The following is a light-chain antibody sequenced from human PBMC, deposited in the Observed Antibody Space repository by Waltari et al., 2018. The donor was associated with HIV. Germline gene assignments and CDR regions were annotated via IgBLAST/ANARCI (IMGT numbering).Light chain of an antibody. V-gene: IGKV3-11*01. Sequence: IVLTQSPATLSLSPGERATLSCRASQSVTNYLALYQQKPGQAPRPLIYAASSMATGSPARFSGSGSGTDFTLTISSLEPGDFAVYYCQQRSNWPITFGQGTRLEIK. J-gene: IGKJ5*01. CDR3: QQRSNWPIT. CDR1: QSVTNY. CDR2: AAS.